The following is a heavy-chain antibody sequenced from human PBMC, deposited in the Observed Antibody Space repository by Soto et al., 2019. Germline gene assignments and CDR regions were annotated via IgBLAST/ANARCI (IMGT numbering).Heavy chain of an antibody. CDR2: MYHSGTT. CDR3: ARVAFGPIDY. Sequence: SETLSLTCTVSNYSISSGYYWVWIRQSPGEGLEWIVSMYHSGTTYYNPSLKSRVTISIDTSKNQFSLKLTSVTSADTAVYFCARVAFGPIDYWGQGTLVTVSS. CDR1: NYSISSGYY. V-gene: IGHV4-38-2*02. D-gene: IGHD3-16*01. J-gene: IGHJ4*02.